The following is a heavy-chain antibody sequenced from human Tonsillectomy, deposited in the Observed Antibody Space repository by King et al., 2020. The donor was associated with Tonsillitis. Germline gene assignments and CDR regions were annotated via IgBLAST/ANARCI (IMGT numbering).Heavy chain of an antibody. J-gene: IGHJ5*02. Sequence: VQLVESGGGLVQPGGSLRLSCAASGVTFSSHALSWVRQAPGKGLEWVSAISGSGDIPYYTDSVKGRFTISRDNSKNTLYLQMNSLRADDTAVYYCAQDPPYSESGVRFDPWGQGTLVTVPS. V-gene: IGHV3-23*04. CDR3: AQDPPYSESGVRFDP. CDR1: GVTFSSHA. CDR2: ISGSGDIP. D-gene: IGHD2-15*01.